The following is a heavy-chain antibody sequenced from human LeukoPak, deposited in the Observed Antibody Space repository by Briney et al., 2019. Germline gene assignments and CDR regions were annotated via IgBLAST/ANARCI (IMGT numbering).Heavy chain of an antibody. CDR1: GFTVSSNY. CDR3: ARDIVVVPAAIVERVGYMDV. Sequence: GGSLRFSCAASGFTVSSNYMSWIRQAPGKGLEWVSVIYSGGSTYYADSVKGRFTISRDNSKNTLYLQMNSLRAEDTAVYYCARDIVVVPAAIVERVGYMDVWAKGPRSPSP. CDR2: IYSGGST. V-gene: IGHV3-66*02. D-gene: IGHD2-2*02. J-gene: IGHJ6*03.